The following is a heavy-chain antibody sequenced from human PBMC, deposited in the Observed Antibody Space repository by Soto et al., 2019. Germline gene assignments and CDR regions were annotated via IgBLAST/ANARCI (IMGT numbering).Heavy chain of an antibody. D-gene: IGHD3-9*01. J-gene: IGHJ4*02. CDR1: GGSISSGDYY. CDR3: ARVDLTGYPFDY. CDR2: IYYSGST. Sequence: PSETLSLTCTVSGGSISSGDYYWSWIRQPPGKGLEWIGYIYYSGSTYYNPSLKSRVTISVDTSKNQFSLKLSSVTAADTAVYYCARVDLTGYPFDYWGQGTLVTVSS. V-gene: IGHV4-30-4*01.